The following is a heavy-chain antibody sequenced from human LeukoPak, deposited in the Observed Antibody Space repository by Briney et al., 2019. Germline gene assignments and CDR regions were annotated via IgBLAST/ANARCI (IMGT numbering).Heavy chain of an antibody. CDR3: AKVGDYGDYVLDY. Sequence: GGSLRLSCAASGFTFSSYAMSWVRQAPGKGLEWVAVISYDGSNKYYADSVKGRFTISRDNSKNTLYLQMNSLRAEDTAVYYCAKVGDYGDYVLDYWGQGTLVTVSS. CDR2: ISYDGSNK. D-gene: IGHD4-17*01. V-gene: IGHV3-30*18. J-gene: IGHJ4*02. CDR1: GFTFSSYA.